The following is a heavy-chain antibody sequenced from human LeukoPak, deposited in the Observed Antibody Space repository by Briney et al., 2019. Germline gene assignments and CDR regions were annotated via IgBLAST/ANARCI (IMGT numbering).Heavy chain of an antibody. CDR1: GFTVSSNY. Sequence: GGSLRLSCAASGFTVSSNYMSWVRQAPGKGLEWVAVISYDGSNKYYADSVKGRFTISRDNSKNTLYLQMNSLRAEDTAVYYCARDRDSSGWLNWGQGTLVTVSS. V-gene: IGHV3-30-3*01. D-gene: IGHD6-19*01. CDR3: ARDRDSSGWLN. J-gene: IGHJ4*02. CDR2: ISYDGSNK.